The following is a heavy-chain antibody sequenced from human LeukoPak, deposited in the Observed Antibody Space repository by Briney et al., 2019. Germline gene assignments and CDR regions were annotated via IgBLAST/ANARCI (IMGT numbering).Heavy chain of an antibody. D-gene: IGHD2-15*01. CDR3: ARGGGRY. Sequence: GASVKVSCKVSGYTLTELSMHWVRQAPGKGLEWMGGFDPEDGETIYAQKFQGRVTMTRDTSTSTVYMELSSLRSEDTAVYYCARGGGRYWGQGTLVTVSS. CDR1: GYTLTELS. CDR2: FDPEDGET. J-gene: IGHJ4*02. V-gene: IGHV1-24*01.